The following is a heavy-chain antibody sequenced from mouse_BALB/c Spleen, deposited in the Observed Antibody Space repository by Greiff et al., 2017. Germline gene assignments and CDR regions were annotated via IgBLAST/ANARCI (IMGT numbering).Heavy chain of an antibody. Sequence: EVQVVESGGGLVKPGGSLKLSCAASGFTFSSYAMSWVRQTPEKRLEWVASISSGGSTYYPDSVKGRFTISRDNARNILYLQMSSLRSEDTAMYYCARCYDGYLGAMDYWGQGTSVTVSS. CDR2: ISSGGST. CDR3: ARCYDGYLGAMDY. CDR1: GFTFSSYA. D-gene: IGHD2-3*01. V-gene: IGHV5-6-5*01. J-gene: IGHJ4*01.